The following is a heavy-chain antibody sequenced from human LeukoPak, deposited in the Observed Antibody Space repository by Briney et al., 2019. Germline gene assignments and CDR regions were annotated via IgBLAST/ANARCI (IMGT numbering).Heavy chain of an antibody. J-gene: IGHJ4*02. CDR2: MYYRGST. Sequence: SETLSLTCTVSGNSISSGDNYWSWIRQPAGKGLEWIGSMYYRGSTYHNPSLKSRVTISVDTSKNQFSLKLSSVTAADTAVYYCATTTIRLGYWGQGTLVTVSS. CDR3: ATTTIRLGY. D-gene: IGHD1-26*01. V-gene: IGHV4-39*07. CDR1: GNSISSGDNY.